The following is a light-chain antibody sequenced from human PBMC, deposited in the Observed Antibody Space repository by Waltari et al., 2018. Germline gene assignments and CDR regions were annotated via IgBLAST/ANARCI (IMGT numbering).Light chain of an antibody. J-gene: IGLJ2*01. Sequence: SSKLTQDPAVSVALGQTVKITCQGDSLRRIYANWYQQRPGQAPILVLYGQDNRPSGIPERFSGSTSGNTASLTITGAQADDEADYYCHSRDTSSTRVFGGGTRLTV. CDR1: SLRRIY. CDR3: HSRDTSSTRV. CDR2: GQD. V-gene: IGLV3-19*01.